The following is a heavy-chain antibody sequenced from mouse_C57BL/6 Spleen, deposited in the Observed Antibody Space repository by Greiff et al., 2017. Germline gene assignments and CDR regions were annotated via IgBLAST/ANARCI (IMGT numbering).Heavy chain of an antibody. CDR2: IYPGSGNT. J-gene: IGHJ3*01. Sequence: QVQLQQSGAELVRPGASVKLSCKASGYTFTDYYINWVKQRPGQGLEWIARIYPGSGNTYYNEKFKGKATLTAEKSSSTAYMQLSSLTSEDSAVYFCARDDGYRAWFAYWGQGTLVTVSA. D-gene: IGHD2-3*01. CDR1: GYTFTDYY. CDR3: ARDDGYRAWFAY. V-gene: IGHV1-76*01.